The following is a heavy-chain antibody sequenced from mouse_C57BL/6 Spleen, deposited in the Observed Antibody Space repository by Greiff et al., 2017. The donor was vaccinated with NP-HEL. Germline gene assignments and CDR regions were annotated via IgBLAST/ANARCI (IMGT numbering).Heavy chain of an antibody. D-gene: IGHD3-2*02. J-gene: IGHJ3*01. CDR3: ARAGYGFAY. CDR2: INPNNGGT. CDR1: GYTFTDCN. Sequence: EVQLKESGPELVKPGASVKMSCKASGYTFTDCNMHWVKQSHGKSLEWIGYINPNNGGTSYNQKFKGKATLTVNKSSSTAYMELRSLTSEDSAVYYCARAGYGFAYWGQGTLVTVSA. V-gene: IGHV1-22*01.